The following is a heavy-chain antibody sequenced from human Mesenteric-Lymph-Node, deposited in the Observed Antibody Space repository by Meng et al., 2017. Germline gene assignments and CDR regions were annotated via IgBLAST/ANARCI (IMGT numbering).Heavy chain of an antibody. CDR2: IYHSGST. J-gene: IGHJ4*02. CDR3: ARDGSSLLYGEAYYFDY. V-gene: IGHV4-4*02. CDR1: GGSISSSYW. Sequence: SETLSLTCAVSGGSISSSYWWSWVRQPPGKGLEWSGGIYHSGSTNYNPSLKSRVTISVDKSKNQFSLKLSSVTAADTAVYYCARDGSSLLYGEAYYFDYWGQGTLVTVSS. D-gene: IGHD4-17*01.